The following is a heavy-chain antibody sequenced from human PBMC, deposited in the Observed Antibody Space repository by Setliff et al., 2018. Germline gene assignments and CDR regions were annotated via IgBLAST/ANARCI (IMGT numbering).Heavy chain of an antibody. V-gene: IGHV1-8*02. Sequence: ASVKVSCKASGYTLTNYDINWLRQAAGQGLEWMGWMNPNSGNTGYAQKFQGXXTMTRXXXIXXXXXXXXXXXXXXXXXXXXARGLRQNRSNSDVFDIWGQGTVVTVSS. CDR3: ARGLRQNRSNSDVFDI. J-gene: IGHJ3*02. CDR2: MNPNSGNT. CDR1: GYTLTNYD. D-gene: IGHD4-4*01.